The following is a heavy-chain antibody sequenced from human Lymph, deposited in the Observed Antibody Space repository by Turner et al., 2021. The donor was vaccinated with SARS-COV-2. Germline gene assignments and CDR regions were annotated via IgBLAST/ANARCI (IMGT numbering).Heavy chain of an antibody. CDR2: ISYDGFNK. J-gene: IGHJ3*02. CDR1: GFTFSTYA. D-gene: IGHD1-26*01. V-gene: IGHV3-30*04. CDR3: ARGSGSYLSAFDI. Sequence: QVQLVESGGGVVQPGRSLRLSFAASGFTFSTYAIHWVRQAPGKGREWVAVISYDGFNKYSSDSVKGQFTISRDNSKNTLYLQMGSLRAEDTAVYYCARGSGSYLSAFDIWGQGTMVTVSS.